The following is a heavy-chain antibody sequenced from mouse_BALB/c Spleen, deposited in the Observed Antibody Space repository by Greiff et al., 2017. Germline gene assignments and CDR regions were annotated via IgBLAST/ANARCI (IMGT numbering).Heavy chain of an antibody. CDR3: ARRGEYDYDGLFDY. J-gene: IGHJ2*01. CDR2: ISSGGSYT. CDR1: GFTFSSYA. Sequence: EVKLMESGGGLVKPGGSLKLSCAASGFTFSSYAMSWVRQTPEKRLEWVATISSGGSYTYYPDSVKGRFTISRDNAKNTLYLQMSSLRSEDTAMYYCARRGEYDYDGLFDYWGQGTTLTVSS. V-gene: IGHV5-9-3*01. D-gene: IGHD2-4*01.